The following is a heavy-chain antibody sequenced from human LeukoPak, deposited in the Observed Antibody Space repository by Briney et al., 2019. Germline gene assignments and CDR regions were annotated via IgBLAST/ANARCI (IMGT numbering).Heavy chain of an antibody. V-gene: IGHV4-34*01. CDR3: ARVGYSGYLRGLFDY. CDR2: INHSGST. J-gene: IGHJ4*02. D-gene: IGHD5-12*01. Sequence: PSETLSLTCAVYGGSFSGYYWSWIRQPPGKGLEWIGEINHSGSTNYNPSLKSRVTISVDTSKNQFSLKLSSVTAADTAVYYCARVGYSGYLRGLFDYWGQGTLVTVSS. CDR1: GGSFSGYY.